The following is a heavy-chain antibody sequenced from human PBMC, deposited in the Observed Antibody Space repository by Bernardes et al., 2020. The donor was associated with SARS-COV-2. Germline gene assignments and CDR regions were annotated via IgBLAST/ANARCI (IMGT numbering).Heavy chain of an antibody. V-gene: IGHV3-30*02. CDR1: GFTFGSYG. CDR3: AKELNWNHFDY. Sequence: VGSLILSCAASGFTFGSYGMTWVRQAPGKGLEWVAFIRFDGTNPYYADSVKGRFTISRDNSKNTLYLQMNSLRTEDTAVYYCAKELNWNHFDYWGQGSLVTVSS. D-gene: IGHD1-20*01. J-gene: IGHJ4*02. CDR2: IRFDGTNP.